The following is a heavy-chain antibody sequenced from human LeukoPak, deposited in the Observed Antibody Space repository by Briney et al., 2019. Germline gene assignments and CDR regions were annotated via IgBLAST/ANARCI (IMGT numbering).Heavy chain of an antibody. J-gene: IGHJ5*02. CDR2: INHSGST. CDR1: GGSFSGYY. CDR3: ARGRLIVVVPAASRGKYNWFDP. V-gene: IGHV4-34*01. Sequence: SETLSLTCAVYGGSFSGYYWSWLRQPPGKGLEWIGEINHSGSTNYNPSLMSRVTISVDTSKNQFSLKLSSVTAADTAVYYCARGRLIVVVPAASRGKYNWFDPWGQGTLVTVSS. D-gene: IGHD2-2*01.